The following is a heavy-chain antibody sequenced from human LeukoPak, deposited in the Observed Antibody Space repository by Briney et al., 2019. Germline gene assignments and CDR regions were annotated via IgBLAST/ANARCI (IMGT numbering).Heavy chain of an antibody. J-gene: IGHJ4*02. V-gene: IGHV3-23*01. CDR2: ISNNGGYT. CDR3: AKQLGYCSDGSCYFPY. CDR1: GVTFSSSA. D-gene: IGHD2-15*01. Sequence: PGESLRLSCAASGVTFSSSAMSWVRQAPGKGLEWVSAISNNGGYTYYADSVQGRFTISRDNSKSTLCLQMNSLRAEDTAVYYCAKQLGYCSDGSCYFPYWGQGTLVTVSS.